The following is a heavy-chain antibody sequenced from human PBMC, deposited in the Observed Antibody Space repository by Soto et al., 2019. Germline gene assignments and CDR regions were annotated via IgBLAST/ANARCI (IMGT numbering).Heavy chain of an antibody. D-gene: IGHD2-2*02. CDR1: GFTFSSYA. J-gene: IGHJ4*02. CDR2: ISGSGGST. Sequence: EVQLLESGGGLVQPGGSLRLSCAASGFTFSSYAMSWVRQAPGKGLELVSAISGSGGSTYYADSVKCRFTISRDNTKNTLYLQMNRLRAEDTAVYYCAQGGIVLVPAATPIDYWGQGTLVTVSS. V-gene: IGHV3-23*01. CDR3: AQGGIVLVPAATPIDY.